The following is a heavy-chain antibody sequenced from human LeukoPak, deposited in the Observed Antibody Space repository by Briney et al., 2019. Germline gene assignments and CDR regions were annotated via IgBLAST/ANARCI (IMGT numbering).Heavy chain of an antibody. CDR1: SGSISSGGYY. V-gene: IGHV4-31*03. Sequence: SQTLSLTCTVSSGSISSGGYYWSWIRQHPGKGLEWIGYIYFSGSTYYNPSLKSRVTISVDTSKNQFSLNLSSVTAADTAVYYCARVTVPAAMSVDVWGKGTTVTVSS. CDR2: IYFSGST. J-gene: IGHJ6*04. D-gene: IGHD2-2*01. CDR3: ARVTVPAAMSVDV.